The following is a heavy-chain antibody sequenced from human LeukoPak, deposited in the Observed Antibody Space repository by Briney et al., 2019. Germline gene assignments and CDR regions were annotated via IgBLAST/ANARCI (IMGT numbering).Heavy chain of an antibody. D-gene: IGHD6-13*01. CDR2: ISINGGST. CDR1: GTAFRTYA. CDR3: AKDIAAAGDY. J-gene: IGHJ4*02. Sequence: GGSLRLSCSASGTAFRTYAMHRVRQPPGKGLYYVSAISINGGSTYYADSVKGRFTISRDNSKNTVFLRMNSLRVEDTAIYYCAKDIAAAGDYWGQGTLVTVSS. V-gene: IGHV3-64*04.